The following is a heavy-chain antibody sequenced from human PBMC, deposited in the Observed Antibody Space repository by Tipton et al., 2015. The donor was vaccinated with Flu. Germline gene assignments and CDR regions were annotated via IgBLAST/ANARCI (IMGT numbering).Heavy chain of an antibody. CDR2: IYTSGST. V-gene: IGHV4-61*02. Sequence: LSLTCTVSGGSISSGSYYWSWIRQPAGKGLEWIGRIYTSGSTNYNPSLKSRVTISVDTSKNQFSLKLSSVIAADTAVYYCAREGFDSSGYRAGDAFDIWGQGTMVTVSS. CDR3: AREGFDSSGYRAGDAFDI. CDR1: GGSISSGSYY. D-gene: IGHD3-22*01. J-gene: IGHJ3*02.